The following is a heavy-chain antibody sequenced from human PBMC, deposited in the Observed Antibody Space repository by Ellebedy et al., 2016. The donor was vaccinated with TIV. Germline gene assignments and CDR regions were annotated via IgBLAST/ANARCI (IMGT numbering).Heavy chain of an antibody. D-gene: IGHD6-19*01. CDR3: AGNTGWSGEGGS. Sequence: GESLKISXVASGLPFDTFWMNWVRQAPGKGLEWVANIRKDGSEKYYVDSVKGRFTISRDNAKNSVYLQMNSLRAEDTAMYYCAGNTGWSGEGGSWGQGTLVTVSS. V-gene: IGHV3-7*03. J-gene: IGHJ5*02. CDR2: IRKDGSEK. CDR1: GLPFDTFW.